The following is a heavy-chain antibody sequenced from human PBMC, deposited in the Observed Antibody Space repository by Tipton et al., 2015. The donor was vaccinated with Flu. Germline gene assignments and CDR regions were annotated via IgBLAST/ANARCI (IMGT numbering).Heavy chain of an antibody. J-gene: IGHJ4*02. D-gene: IGHD3-10*01. CDR1: GYSINSGYY. CDR2: IYRSGST. Sequence: LRLSCSVSGYSINSGYYWGWVRRPPGKGLEWIGTIYRSGSTYYNPSLKSRLTIPVDTSQNQFPLKLTSVTAADTAVYYCATTTYFYGSGRHDYWGQGTLVPVSS. CDR3: ATTTYFYGSGRHDY. V-gene: IGHV4-38-2*01.